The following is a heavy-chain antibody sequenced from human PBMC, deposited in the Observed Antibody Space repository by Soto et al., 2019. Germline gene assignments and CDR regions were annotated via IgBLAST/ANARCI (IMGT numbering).Heavy chain of an antibody. CDR1: GFTFSSYG. CDR2: ISYDGSNK. D-gene: IGHD3-3*01. V-gene: IGHV3-30*03. J-gene: IGHJ4*02. Sequence: VGSLRLSCAASGFTFSSYGMHWVRQAPGKGLEWVAVISYDGSNKYYADSVKGRFTISRDNSKNTLYLQMNSLRAEDTAVYYRALLGSEYYDFWSGYSGPFDYWGQGTLVTVSS. CDR3: ALLGSEYYDFWSGYSGPFDY.